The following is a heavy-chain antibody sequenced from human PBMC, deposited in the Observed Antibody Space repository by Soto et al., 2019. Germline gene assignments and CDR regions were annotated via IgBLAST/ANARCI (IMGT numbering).Heavy chain of an antibody. CDR2: ISSSSTYI. J-gene: IGHJ4*01. D-gene: IGHD5-12*01. CDR1: GFTFSSYN. Sequence: VQLVESGGDLVKPGGSLSLSWAASGFTFSSYNMNWVRQAPGKGLEWLSSISSSSTYIYYAHSVKGRFTISRDNARNSLYLQMNSLRAEDTAVYYCARGWLRDQWMHWGHGTLVTVAS. CDR3: ARGWLRDQWMH. V-gene: IGHV3-21*01.